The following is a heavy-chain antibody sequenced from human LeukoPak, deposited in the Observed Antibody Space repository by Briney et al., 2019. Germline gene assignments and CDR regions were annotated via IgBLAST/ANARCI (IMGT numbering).Heavy chain of an antibody. D-gene: IGHD5-18*01. CDR1: GFTFSSYS. CDR3: ARDRRDTAVVSSY. V-gene: IGHV3-48*04. CDR2: ISSSSSTI. J-gene: IGHJ4*02. Sequence: PGGSLRLSCAASGFTFSSYSMNWVRQAPGKGLEWVSYISSSSSTIYYADSVKGRFTISRDNAKNSLYLQMNSLRAEDTAVYYCARDRRDTAVVSSYWGQGTLVTVSS.